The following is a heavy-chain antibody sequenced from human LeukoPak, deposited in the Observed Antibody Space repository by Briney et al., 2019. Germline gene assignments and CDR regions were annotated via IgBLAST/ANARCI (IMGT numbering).Heavy chain of an antibody. CDR3: ARRLGYCTSTTCLLPFDY. D-gene: IGHD2-8*01. J-gene: IGHJ4*02. CDR2: IYSGGST. CDR1: AFTVSTYY. Sequence: PGGSLRLSCAASAFTVSTYYMTWVRQAPGKGLECVSVIYSGGSTYYADSVKGRFTVSRDNSKNTLYLQMNSLRAEDTAMYYCARRLGYCTSTTCLLPFDYWGQGTLVTVSS. V-gene: IGHV3-53*01.